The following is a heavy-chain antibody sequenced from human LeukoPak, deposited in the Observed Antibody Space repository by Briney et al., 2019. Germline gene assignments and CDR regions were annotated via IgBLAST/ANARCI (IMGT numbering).Heavy chain of an antibody. Sequence: SETLSLTCTVSGGSISSYYWSWIRQPPGKGLEWIGYIYYSGSTYYNPSLKSRVTISVDTSKNQFSLKLSSVTAADTAVYYCARGTTVKSYYYYGMDVWGQGTTVTVSS. CDR1: GGSISSYY. CDR2: IYYSGST. D-gene: IGHD4-11*01. CDR3: ARGTTVKSYYYYGMDV. J-gene: IGHJ6*02. V-gene: IGHV4-59*08.